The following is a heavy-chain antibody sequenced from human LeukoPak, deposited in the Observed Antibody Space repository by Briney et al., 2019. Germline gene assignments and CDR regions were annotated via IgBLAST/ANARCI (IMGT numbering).Heavy chain of an antibody. J-gene: IGHJ4*02. CDR2: MNPNSGNT. Sequence: ASVKVSCKASGYTFTSYDINWVRQATGQGLEWMGWMNPNSGNTGYAQKFQGRVTMTEDTSTDTAYMELSSLRSEDTAVYYCATDYYYDSSGSYYTVDYWGQGTLVTVSS. V-gene: IGHV1-8*01. CDR1: GYTFTSYD. D-gene: IGHD3-22*01. CDR3: ATDYYYDSSGSYYTVDY.